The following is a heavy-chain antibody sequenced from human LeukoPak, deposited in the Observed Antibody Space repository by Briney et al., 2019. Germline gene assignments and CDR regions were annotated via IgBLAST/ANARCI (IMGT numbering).Heavy chain of an antibody. V-gene: IGHV1-2*02. Sequence: ASVKVSCKASGYTFTGYYMHWVRQAPGQGLEWMGWINPNSGGTNYAQKFQGRVTMTRDTSISTAYMELSRLRSDDTAVYYCATQDSSWSGVDYWGQGTLVTVSS. CDR3: ATQDSSWSGVDY. CDR1: GYTFTGYY. D-gene: IGHD6-13*01. J-gene: IGHJ4*02. CDR2: INPNSGGT.